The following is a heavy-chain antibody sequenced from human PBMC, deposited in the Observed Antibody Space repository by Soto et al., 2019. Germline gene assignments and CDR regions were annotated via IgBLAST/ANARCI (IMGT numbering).Heavy chain of an antibody. J-gene: IGHJ6*02. CDR1: GYTFTSYG. D-gene: IGHD6-19*01. CDR3: ARDXLAVAGTDYYYYYGMDV. Sequence: SVKVSCKASGYTFTSYGISWVLQAPGQVLEWMGWISAYNGNTNYAQKLQGRVTMTTDTSTSTAYMELRSLRSDDTAVYYCARDXLAVAGTDYYYYYGMDVWGQGTTVTVSS. V-gene: IGHV1-18*01. CDR2: ISAYNGNT.